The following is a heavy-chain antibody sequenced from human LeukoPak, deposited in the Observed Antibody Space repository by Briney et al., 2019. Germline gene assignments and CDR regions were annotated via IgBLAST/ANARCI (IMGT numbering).Heavy chain of an antibody. CDR3: ARSPSYCTNGVCSTYYFDY. CDR1: GGTFSSYA. D-gene: IGHD2-8*01. J-gene: IGHJ4*02. Sequence: GASVNVSFKASGGTFSSYAISWVRQAPGQGLEWMGRIIPILGIANYAQKFQGRVTITADKSTSTAYMELSSLRSEDTAVYYCARSPSYCTNGVCSTYYFDYWGQGTLVTVSS. CDR2: IIPILGIA. V-gene: IGHV1-69*04.